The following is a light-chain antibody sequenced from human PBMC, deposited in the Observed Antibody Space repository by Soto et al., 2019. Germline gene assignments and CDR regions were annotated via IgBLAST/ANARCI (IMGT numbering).Light chain of an antibody. V-gene: IGLV2-14*01. CDR3: TSCITANTRCV. J-gene: IGLJ1*01. Sequence: QSALTQPASWSGSPGQSITISCTGTISDIGRYNYVSWFQQHPGKVPKLVIFEVNYRPSGVSDRFSGSKSGNTASLTITGLQAEDEADYYCTSCITANTRCVFGSGTKVTVL. CDR1: ISDIGRYNY. CDR2: EVN.